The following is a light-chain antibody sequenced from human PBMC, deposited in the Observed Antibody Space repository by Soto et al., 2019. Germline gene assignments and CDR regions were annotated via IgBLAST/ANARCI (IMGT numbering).Light chain of an antibody. J-gene: IGKJ1*01. CDR3: QQTYSVPWT. V-gene: IGKV1-39*01. CDR1: QRINNY. CDR2: AAS. Sequence: DIQMTQSPSSLSASLGDRVTITCRASQRINNYLNWFQQQPGKGPTLLIYAASSLEGGVPSRFTGRGSGTDFTLTIDNLQPEDFAAYYCQQTYSVPWTFGQGTKVET.